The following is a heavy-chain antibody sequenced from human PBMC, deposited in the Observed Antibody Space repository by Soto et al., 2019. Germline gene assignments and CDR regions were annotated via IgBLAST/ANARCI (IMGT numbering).Heavy chain of an antibody. CDR1: GYTFTSYG. D-gene: IGHD3-16*02. CDR2: ISAYNGNT. CDR3: ARHMITFGGVIVWNFDY. Sequence: ASVKVSCKASGYTFTSYGISWVRQAPGQGLEWMGWISAYNGNTNYAQKLQGRVTMTTDTSTSTAYMELRSLRSDDTAVYYCARHMITFGGVIVWNFDYWGQGTLVTVSS. V-gene: IGHV1-18*01. J-gene: IGHJ4*02.